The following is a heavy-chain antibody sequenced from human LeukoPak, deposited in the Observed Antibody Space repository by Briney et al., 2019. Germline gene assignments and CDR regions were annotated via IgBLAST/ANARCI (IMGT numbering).Heavy chain of an antibody. V-gene: IGHV4-4*07. CDR3: ARIFTLYSTSSGGTFDI. J-gene: IGHJ3*02. CDR1: GGSISSYH. D-gene: IGHD6-6*01. Sequence: SETLSLTCTVSGGSISSYHWSWIRQPAGEGLEWIGRIYTSGSTNYNPSLKSRVTMSVDTSKNQLSLNLTSVTAADTAVYFCARIFTLYSTSSGGTFDIWGQGTMVTVSS. CDR2: IYTSGST.